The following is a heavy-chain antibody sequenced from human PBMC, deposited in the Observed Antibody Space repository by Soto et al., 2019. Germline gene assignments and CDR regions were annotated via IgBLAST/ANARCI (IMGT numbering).Heavy chain of an antibody. D-gene: IGHD6-6*01. CDR2: IFPIFGTA. CDR1: GGTFSSYA. V-gene: IGHV1-69*12. CDR3: ASTSSSLDCNYYYYGMDV. Sequence: QVQLVQSGAEVKKPGSSVKVSCKASGGTFSSYAISWVRQAPGQGLEWMGGIFPIFGTANYAQKFQGRVTIPADEAPTTAHLELGSLSSEDTAVYYCASTSSSLDCNYYYYGMDVWGQGTTVTVSS. J-gene: IGHJ6*02.